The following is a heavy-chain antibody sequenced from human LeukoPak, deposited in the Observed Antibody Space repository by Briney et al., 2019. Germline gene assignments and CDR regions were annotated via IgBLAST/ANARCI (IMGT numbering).Heavy chain of an antibody. Sequence: ASVKVSCKASGYTFTNYDINWVRQATGQGLEWMGWMNPKSDNTGYAQKFQGRVTLTRNTSISTAYMELRSLRSDDTAVYYCARDSVGGDFDYWGQGTLVTVSS. CDR1: GYTFTNYD. J-gene: IGHJ4*02. D-gene: IGHD3-16*01. CDR3: ARDSVGGDFDY. CDR2: MNPKSDNT. V-gene: IGHV1-8*01.